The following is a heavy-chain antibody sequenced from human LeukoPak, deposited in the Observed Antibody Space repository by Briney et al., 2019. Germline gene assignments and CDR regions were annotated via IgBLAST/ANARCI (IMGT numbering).Heavy chain of an antibody. CDR1: GFTFSRWA. CDR3: AKDGSSNWYGWFDP. CDR2: MSYDGSNK. V-gene: IGHV3-30-3*01. J-gene: IGHJ5*02. Sequence: GGSLRLSCAASGFTFSRWAMHWVRQAPGKGLEWVAVMSYDGSNKYYADSVKGRFTISRDKSKNTLYLQMNSLRAEDTAIYYCAKDGSSNWYGWFDPWGQGTLVTVSS. D-gene: IGHD6-13*01.